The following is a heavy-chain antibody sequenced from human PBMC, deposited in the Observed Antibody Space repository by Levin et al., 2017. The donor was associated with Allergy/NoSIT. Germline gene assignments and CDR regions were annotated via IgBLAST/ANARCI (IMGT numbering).Heavy chain of an antibody. J-gene: IGHJ4*02. D-gene: IGHD1-1*01. CDR1: GFTFSSYG. CDR3: ARGTGSNYNYLDY. Sequence: GGSLRLSCAASGFTFSSYGMHWVRQAPGKGLEWVAVISYDGSNKYYADSVKGRFTISRDNSKNTLYLQMNSLRADDTAVYYCARGTGSNYNYLDYWGQGTLVTVSS. CDR2: ISYDGSNK. V-gene: IGHV3-30*03.